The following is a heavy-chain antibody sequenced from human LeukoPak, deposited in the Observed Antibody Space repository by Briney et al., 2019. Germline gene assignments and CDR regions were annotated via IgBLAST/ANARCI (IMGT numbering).Heavy chain of an antibody. Sequence: PGGSLRLSCAASGFTFSSYWMHWVRQAPGKGLVWVSRINSDGSSTSYADSVKGRFTISRDNAKNTLYLQMNSLRAEDTAVYYCARAYGDYECDYWGQGTLVTVSS. D-gene: IGHD4-17*01. J-gene: IGHJ4*02. CDR3: ARAYGDYECDY. V-gene: IGHV3-74*01. CDR1: GFTFSSYW. CDR2: INSDGSST.